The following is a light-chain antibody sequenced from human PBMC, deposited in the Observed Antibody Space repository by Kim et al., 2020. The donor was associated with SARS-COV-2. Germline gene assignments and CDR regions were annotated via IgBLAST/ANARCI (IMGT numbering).Light chain of an antibody. J-gene: IGKJ4*01. Sequence: DIQMTQSPSSLSASVGDRVTITCRASRGISNFLAWYQQKPGKVPKFLICAASTLQSGVPSRFSGSGSGTDFTLTISSLQPEDVATYYCQKYDSAPLTFGGGTKVDIK. V-gene: IGKV1-27*01. CDR3: QKYDSAPLT. CDR2: AAS. CDR1: RGISNF.